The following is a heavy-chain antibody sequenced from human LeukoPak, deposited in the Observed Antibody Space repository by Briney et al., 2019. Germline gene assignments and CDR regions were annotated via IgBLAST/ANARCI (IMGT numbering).Heavy chain of an antibody. CDR1: GFTFSSYS. V-gene: IGHV3-48*04. Sequence: GGSLRLSCAASGFTFSSYSMIWVRQAPGKGLEWVSYISSSSSSIYYADSVKGRFTISRDNAKNSLYLQMNSLRAEDTAVYYCAELGITMIGGVWGKGTTVTISS. CDR2: ISSSSSSI. J-gene: IGHJ6*04. D-gene: IGHD3-10*02. CDR3: AELGITMIGGV.